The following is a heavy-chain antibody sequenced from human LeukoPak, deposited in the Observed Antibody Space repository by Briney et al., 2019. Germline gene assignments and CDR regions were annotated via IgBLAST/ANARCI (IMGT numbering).Heavy chain of an antibody. CDR2: INPNSGGT. D-gene: IGHD3-3*01. CDR1: GYTFTGYY. CDR3: ARVSNYDFWSGFYYYYGMDV. V-gene: IGHV1-2*02. Sequence: ASVKVSCKASGYTFTGYYMHWVRQAPGQGLEWMGWINPNSGGTNYAQKFQGRVTMTRDTSISTAYMELSSLRSEDTAVYYCARVSNYDFWSGFYYYYGMDVWGQGTTVTVSS. J-gene: IGHJ6*02.